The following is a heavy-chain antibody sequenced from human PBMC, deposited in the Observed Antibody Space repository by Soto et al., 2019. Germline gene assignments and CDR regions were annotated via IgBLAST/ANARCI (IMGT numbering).Heavy chain of an antibody. CDR2: IYPGDSDI. CDR3: ARDRGAVAAPPAY. V-gene: IGHV5-51*01. J-gene: IGHJ4*02. Sequence: GESLKISCKGSGYSFTSYWIGWVRQMPGKGLEWMGIIYPGDSDIRYSPSFQGQVTISADKSISTAYLQWSSLRAEDTAVYYCARDRGAVAAPPAYWGQGTLVTVSS. CDR1: GYSFTSYW. D-gene: IGHD6-19*01.